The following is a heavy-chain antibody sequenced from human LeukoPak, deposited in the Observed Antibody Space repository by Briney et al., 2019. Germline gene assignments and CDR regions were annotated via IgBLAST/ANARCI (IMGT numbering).Heavy chain of an antibody. D-gene: IGHD6-13*01. J-gene: IGHJ3*02. Sequence: GGSLRLSCAASGFTFSSYAMSWVRQAPGKGLEWVSGINWNGGSTGYADSVKGRFTISRDNAKNSLYLQMNSLRAEDTALYYCARDGRGSSSWYDAFDIWGQGTMVTVSS. V-gene: IGHV3-20*04. CDR1: GFTFSSYA. CDR3: ARDGRGSSSWYDAFDI. CDR2: INWNGGST.